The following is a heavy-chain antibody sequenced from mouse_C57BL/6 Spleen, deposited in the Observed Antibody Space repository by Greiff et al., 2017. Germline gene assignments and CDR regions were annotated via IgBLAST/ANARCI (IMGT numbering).Heavy chain of an antibody. CDR2: FYPGSGSI. CDR3: ARHEGYYGSSPWYFDV. Sequence: VQGVESGAELVKPGASVKLSCKASGYTFTEYTIHWVKQRSGQGLEWIGWFYPGSGSIKYNEKFKDKATLTADKSSSTVYMELSRLTSEDSAVYFCARHEGYYGSSPWYFDVWGTGTTVTVSS. D-gene: IGHD1-1*01. CDR1: GYTFTEYT. J-gene: IGHJ1*03. V-gene: IGHV1-62-2*01.